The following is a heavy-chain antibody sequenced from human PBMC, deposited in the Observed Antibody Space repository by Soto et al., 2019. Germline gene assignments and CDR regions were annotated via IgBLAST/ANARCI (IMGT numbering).Heavy chain of an antibody. J-gene: IGHJ4*02. CDR2: ISAHNGNT. CDR1: GYTFSSYA. Sequence: QVQLVQSGAEVKKPGASVKVSCKASGYTFSSYAITWVRQAPGQGLEWIGWISAHNGNTNYAQNFQGRVTMTTDTSXSIXYMELRSLRSDDTAVYYCARDPRVYYDSSGYYWVYWGQGTLVTVSS. CDR3: ARDPRVYYDSSGYYWVY. D-gene: IGHD3-22*01. V-gene: IGHV1-18*01.